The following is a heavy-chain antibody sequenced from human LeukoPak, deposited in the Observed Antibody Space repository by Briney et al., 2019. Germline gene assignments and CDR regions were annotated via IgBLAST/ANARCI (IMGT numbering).Heavy chain of an antibody. Sequence: GRSLSLSCEASGFNFNNFAFHWVRQTPGRGLECVAVIAYDGSNEYYADSVKGRFTFSRDNSKNTVYLQMNNVRPEDTAVYFCARDRDYWGYGGMDVWGRGTTVIVSS. CDR3: ARDRDYWGYGGMDV. J-gene: IGHJ6*02. V-gene: IGHV3-30*03. CDR2: IAYDGSNE. D-gene: IGHD5-12*01. CDR1: GFNFNNFA.